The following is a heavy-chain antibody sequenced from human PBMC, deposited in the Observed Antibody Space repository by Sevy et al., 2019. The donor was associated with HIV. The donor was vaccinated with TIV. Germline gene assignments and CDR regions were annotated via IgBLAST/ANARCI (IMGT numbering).Heavy chain of an antibody. V-gene: IGHV3-7*01. J-gene: IGHJ4*02. CDR3: VRAIAADGSF. Sequence: GGSLRLSCAASGFSLNSFWMSWVRQAPGKGLEWVANINQDGSVRYYVDSVKGRFSISRDDARNLLYLQMDSLRAEDTALYYCVRAIAADGSFWGQGTLFTVSS. CDR2: INQDGSVR. D-gene: IGHD6-13*01. CDR1: GFSLNSFW.